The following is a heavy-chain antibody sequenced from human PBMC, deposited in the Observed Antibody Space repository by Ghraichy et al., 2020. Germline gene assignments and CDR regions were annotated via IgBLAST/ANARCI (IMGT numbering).Heavy chain of an antibody. Sequence: SETLSLTCTVSGGSISSYYWSWIRQPPGKGLEWIGYIYYSGSTNYNPSLKSRVTISVDTSKNQFSLKLSSVTAADTAVYYCARLGKLWTYGMDVWGQGTTVTVSS. D-gene: IGHD5-18*01. CDR1: GGSISSYY. J-gene: IGHJ6*02. CDR3: ARLGKLWTYGMDV. V-gene: IGHV4-59*08. CDR2: IYYSGST.